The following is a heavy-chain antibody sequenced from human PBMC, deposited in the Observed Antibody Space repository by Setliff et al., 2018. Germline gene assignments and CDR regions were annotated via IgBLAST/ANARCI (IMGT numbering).Heavy chain of an antibody. CDR3: ARAYCSGGSCSRPMDY. J-gene: IGHJ4*02. D-gene: IGHD2-15*01. CDR1: GGTFSSYA. V-gene: IGHV1-69*13. CDR2: IIPIFGTA. Sequence: SVQVSCKASGGTFSSYAISWVRQAPGQGLEWMGGIIPIFGTANYAQKFQGRVTITADESTSTAYMELSSLRSEDTAVYYCARAYCSGGSCSRPMDYWGQGTLVTVSS.